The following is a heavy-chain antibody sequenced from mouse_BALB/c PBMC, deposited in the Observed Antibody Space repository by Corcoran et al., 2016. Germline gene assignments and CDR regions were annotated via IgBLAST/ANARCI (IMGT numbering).Heavy chain of an antibody. CDR2: IYPRDGSP. CDR1: GYTFPSYY. V-gene: IGHV1S12*01. J-gene: IGHJ4*01. CDR3: ARTPYYHAMDY. D-gene: IGHD2-10*01. Sequence: QVQLPQSGPELVKPGASVKISCKASGYTFPSYYIHWVKQRPGQGLEWIGYIYPRDGSPNYNEKFKGKATLTADTSSSTAYMQLSSLTSEDSAVYFCARTPYYHAMDYWGQGTSVTVSS.